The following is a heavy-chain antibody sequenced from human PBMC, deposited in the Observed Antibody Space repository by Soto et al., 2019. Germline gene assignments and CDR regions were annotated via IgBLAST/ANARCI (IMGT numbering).Heavy chain of an antibody. V-gene: IGHV4-59*08. CDR3: ARHPQNPDYGDSSDF. D-gene: IGHD4-17*01. Sequence: QVQLQESGPGLVKPSETLSLTCIVSGASISDYYWSWNRQPPGKGLEWIGYIYYGGSTNYNPALNSRVAISVDTSNNQFSLSLRSVTAADTAVYFCARHPQNPDYGDSSDFWGQGTLVTVSS. CDR1: GASISDYY. CDR2: IYYGGST. J-gene: IGHJ4*02.